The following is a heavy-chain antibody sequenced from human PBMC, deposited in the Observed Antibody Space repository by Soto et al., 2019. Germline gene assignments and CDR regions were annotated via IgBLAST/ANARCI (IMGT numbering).Heavy chain of an antibody. CDR3: ARGCISDWNYVSADYFDY. D-gene: IGHD1-7*01. CDR2: INHRGSA. Sequence: PSETLSLTCAVYRGSFSGYYWTWIRQPPGKGLEWIGEINHRGSANYNPSLKSRVTISVDTSKNQFSLKLSSVTAADTAVYYCARGCISDWNYVSADYFDYWGQGTLVTVSS. V-gene: IGHV4-34*01. J-gene: IGHJ4*02. CDR1: RGSFSGYY.